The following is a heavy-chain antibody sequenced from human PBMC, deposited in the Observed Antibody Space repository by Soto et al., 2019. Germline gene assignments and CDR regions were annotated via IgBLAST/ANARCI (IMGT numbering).Heavy chain of an antibody. V-gene: IGHV1-18*01. CDR2: ISAYNGNT. D-gene: IGHD1-26*01. J-gene: IGHJ6*02. CDR1: GYTFTSYG. CDR3: ARDLYSGSLRDGMDV. Sequence: XSVKVSCKASGYTFTSYGIRWVRQAPGQGLEWMGWISAYNGNTNYAQKLQGRVTMTTDTSTSTAYMELRSLRSDDTAVYYCARDLYSGSLRDGMDVWGQGTTVTVSS.